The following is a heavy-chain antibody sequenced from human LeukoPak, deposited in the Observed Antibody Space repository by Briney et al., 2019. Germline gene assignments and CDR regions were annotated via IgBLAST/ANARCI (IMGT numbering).Heavy chain of an antibody. V-gene: IGHV3-23*01. D-gene: IGHD3-16*01. Sequence: GGSLRLSCAASGFTVSSNYMSWVRQAPGKGLEWVSAISGSGGSTYYADSVKGRFTISRDNSKNTLYLQMNSLRAEDTAVYYCARSEPYDSTMGYFDYWGQGTLVTVSS. CDR3: ARSEPYDSTMGYFDY. J-gene: IGHJ4*02. CDR2: ISGSGGST. CDR1: GFTVSSNY.